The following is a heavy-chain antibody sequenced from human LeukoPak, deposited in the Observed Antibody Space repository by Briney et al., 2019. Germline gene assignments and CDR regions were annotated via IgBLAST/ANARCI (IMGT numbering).Heavy chain of an antibody. CDR3: ARNSLLQLWLGAFDI. V-gene: IGHV1-2*02. CDR1: GYTFTGYY. Sequence: ASVKVSCKASGYTFTGYYMHWVRQAPGQGLEWMGWINPSSGDTNYAQKFQGRVTMTRDTSISTAYMELSRLRSDDTAVYYCARNSLLQLWLGAFDIWGQGTMVTVSS. J-gene: IGHJ3*02. CDR2: INPSSGDT. D-gene: IGHD5-18*01.